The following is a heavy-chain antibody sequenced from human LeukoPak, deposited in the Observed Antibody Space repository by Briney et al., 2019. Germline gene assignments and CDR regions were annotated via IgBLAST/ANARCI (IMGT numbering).Heavy chain of an antibody. Sequence: GASVKVSCKASGYTFTSYGISWVRQAPGQGLEWMGWISAYNGNTNYAQKLQGRVTMTRNTSISTAYMELSSLRSEDTAVYYCARGRGSTSGYGMDVWGQGTTVTVSS. D-gene: IGHD2-2*01. CDR3: ARGRGSTSGYGMDV. CDR1: GYTFTSYG. CDR2: ISAYNGNT. V-gene: IGHV1-18*01. J-gene: IGHJ6*02.